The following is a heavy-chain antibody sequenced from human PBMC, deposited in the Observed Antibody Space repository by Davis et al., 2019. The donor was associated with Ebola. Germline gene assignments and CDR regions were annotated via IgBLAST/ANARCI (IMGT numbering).Heavy chain of an antibody. CDR3: ARVGSYDSSGYYWVSYFDY. CDR1: GGSFSGYY. V-gene: IGHV4-34*01. CDR2: INHSGST. D-gene: IGHD3-22*01. J-gene: IGHJ4*02. Sequence: PSETLSLTCAVYGGSFSGYYWSWIRQPPGKGLEWIGEINHSGSTNYNPSLKSRVTISVDTSKNQFSLKLSSVTAADTAVYYCARVGSYDSSGYYWVSYFDYWGQGTLVTVSS.